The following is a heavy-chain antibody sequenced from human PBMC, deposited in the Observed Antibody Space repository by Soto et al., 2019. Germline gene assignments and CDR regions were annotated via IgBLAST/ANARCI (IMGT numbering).Heavy chain of an antibody. CDR2: IYYSGST. CDR1: GGSISSYY. Sequence: SETLSLTCTVSGGSISSYYWSWIRQPPGKGLEWIGYIYYSGSTNYNPSLKSRVTISVDTSKNQFSLKLSSVTAADTAVCYCARSDGRYWGRGTLVTVSS. V-gene: IGHV4-59*01. CDR3: ARSDGRY. J-gene: IGHJ4*02.